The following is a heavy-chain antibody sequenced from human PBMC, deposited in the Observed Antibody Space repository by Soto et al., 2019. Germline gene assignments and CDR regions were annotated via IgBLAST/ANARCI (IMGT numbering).Heavy chain of an antibody. Sequence: SQTLSLTCAISGDSVSSNSAAWNWIRQSPPRGLEWLGRTYYRSKWYNDYAVSVKSRITINPDTSKNQFSLQLNSVTPEDTAVYYCARAGHYDSSGYYYAFYSYGMDVRGQGTTVTVSS. CDR3: ARAGHYDSSGYYYAFYSYGMDV. J-gene: IGHJ6*02. CDR1: GDSVSSNSAA. D-gene: IGHD3-22*01. CDR2: TYYRSKWYN. V-gene: IGHV6-1*01.